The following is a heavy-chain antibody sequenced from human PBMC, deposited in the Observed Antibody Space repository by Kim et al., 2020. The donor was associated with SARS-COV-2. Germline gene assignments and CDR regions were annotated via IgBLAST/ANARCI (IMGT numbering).Heavy chain of an antibody. D-gene: IGHD3-22*01. CDR3: ARLVRTMIVVVMGNFDY. CDR1: GGSISSSSYY. V-gene: IGHV4-39*01. Sequence: SETLSLTCTVSGGSISSSSYYWGWIRQPPGKGLEWIGSIYYSGSTYYNPSLKSRVTISVDTSKNQFSLKLSSVTAADTAVYYCARLVRTMIVVVMGNFDYWGQGTLVTVSS. CDR2: IYYSGST. J-gene: IGHJ4*02.